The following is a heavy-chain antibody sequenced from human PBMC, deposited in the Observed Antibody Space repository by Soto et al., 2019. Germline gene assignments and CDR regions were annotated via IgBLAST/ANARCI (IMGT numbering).Heavy chain of an antibody. CDR2: ISGSGGST. J-gene: IGHJ4*02. CDR1: GFTFSSYA. Sequence: EVRLLESGGGLVQPGGSLRLSCAASGFTFSSYAMSWVRQAPGKGLEWVSAISGSGGSTYYADSVKGRFIISRDNSKNTLDLHMNSLRAEDTAVYYCAKGPKRPTGVDYWGQGTLVTVSS. CDR3: AKGPKRPTGVDY. V-gene: IGHV3-23*01.